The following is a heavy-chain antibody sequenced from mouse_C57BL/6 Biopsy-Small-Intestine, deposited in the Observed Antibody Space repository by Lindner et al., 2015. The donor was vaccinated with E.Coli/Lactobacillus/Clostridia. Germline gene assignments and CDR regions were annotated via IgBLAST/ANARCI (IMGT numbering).Heavy chain of an antibody. D-gene: IGHD3-2*02. V-gene: IGHV1-31*01. J-gene: IGHJ2*01. CDR2: IYPYNGLS. Sequence: VQLQESGPGLVKAWGFSERYPARLLVTHSLATTCTGVKQSHGNILDWIGYIYPYNGLSSYNQKFKGKATLTVDKSSSTANMELRSLTSEDSAVYYCATSEGRSGFFDYWGQGTTLTVSS. CDR1: VTHSLATT. CDR3: ATSEGRSGFFDY.